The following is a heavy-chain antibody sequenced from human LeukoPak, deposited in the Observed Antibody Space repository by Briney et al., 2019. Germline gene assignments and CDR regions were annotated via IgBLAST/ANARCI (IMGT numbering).Heavy chain of an antibody. CDR2: ISYDGSNK. J-gene: IGHJ3*02. CDR3: AKDTFISSYGVKGFHAFDI. V-gene: IGHV3-30*18. Sequence: GGSLRLSCAASGFTFSSYGMHWVRQAPGKGLEWVAVISYDGSNKYYADSVKGRFTISRDNSKNTLYLQMNSLRAEDTAVYYCAKDTFISSYGVKGFHAFDIWGQGTMVTVSS. D-gene: IGHD4-17*01. CDR1: GFTFSSYG.